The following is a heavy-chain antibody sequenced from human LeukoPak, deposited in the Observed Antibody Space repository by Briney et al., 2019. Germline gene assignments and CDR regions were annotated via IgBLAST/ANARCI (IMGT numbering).Heavy chain of an antibody. CDR1: GGSINSGTYY. CDR2: IYYSGST. V-gene: IGHV4-31*03. CDR3: ARAPYCSTTGFGGPTNLFDP. D-gene: IGHD2-8*01. Sequence: PSQTLSLTCTVSGGSINSGTYYWSWIRQHPGKGLEWIGYIYYSGSTNYNPSLRSRVTMSIDTSRNQSSLKLSSVTAADTAVYYCARAPYCSTTGFGGPTNLFDPWGQGTLVTVSS. J-gene: IGHJ5*02.